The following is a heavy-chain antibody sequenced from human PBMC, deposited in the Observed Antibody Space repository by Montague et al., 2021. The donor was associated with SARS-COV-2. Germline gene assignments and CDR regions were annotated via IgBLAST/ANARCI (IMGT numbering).Heavy chain of an antibody. CDR2: INHRGTS. V-gene: IGHV4-34*01. D-gene: IGHD3-22*01. Sequence: SETLSLTCAVYGGTFSDYYWSWIRQPPGKALGWIGEINHRGTSMYNPSLKSRISISLDTSTHQFSLYLSSVTAADTAVYYCARGRQHFNMIVVVMTGGEYYFDYWGQGTLVTVAS. CDR1: GGTFSDYY. CDR3: ARGRQHFNMIVVVMTGGEYYFDY. J-gene: IGHJ4*02.